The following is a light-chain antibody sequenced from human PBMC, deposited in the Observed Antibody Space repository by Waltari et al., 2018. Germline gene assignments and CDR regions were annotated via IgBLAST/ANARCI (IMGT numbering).Light chain of an antibody. Sequence: QSALTQPASVSGSPGQSVTIPCTGTYYDIGNSDIVSWYQQYPGKAPRLIIYEATPLPSWVSNRFSASKSGNTASLTISGLQTEDEAHYYCCSYAGENTMIFGGGTRLTVL. V-gene: IGLV2-23*01. CDR2: EAT. CDR3: CSYAGENTMI. J-gene: IGLJ2*01. CDR1: YYDIGNSDI.